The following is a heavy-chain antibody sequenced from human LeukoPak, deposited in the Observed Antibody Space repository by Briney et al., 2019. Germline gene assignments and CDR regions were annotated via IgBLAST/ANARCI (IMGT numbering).Heavy chain of an antibody. V-gene: IGHV1-18*01. Sequence: ASVKVSCKASGYTFTSYGISWVRQAPGQGLEWMGWISAYNGNTNYAQKLRGRVTMTTDTSTSTAYMELRSLRSDDTAVYYCARGGDYDYVWGSYREYYFDYWGQGTLVTVSS. J-gene: IGHJ4*02. CDR1: GYTFTSYG. CDR2: ISAYNGNT. CDR3: ARGGDYDYVWGSYREYYFDY. D-gene: IGHD3-16*02.